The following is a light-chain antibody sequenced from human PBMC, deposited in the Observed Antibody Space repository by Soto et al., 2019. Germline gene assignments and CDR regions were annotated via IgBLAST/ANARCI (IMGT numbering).Light chain of an antibody. CDR1: QSVLYSSNNKKY. CDR3: QRYYDTPFT. CDR2: WAS. Sequence: DIVMTQSPDSLAVSLGERATINCKSSQSVLYSSNNKKYLAWYQQKPGQPPKLLIYWASTRESGVPDRFSGGGSGTDFTLTISILQAEDVAIYYCQRYYDTPFTFGGGTKVEIK. J-gene: IGKJ4*01. V-gene: IGKV4-1*01.